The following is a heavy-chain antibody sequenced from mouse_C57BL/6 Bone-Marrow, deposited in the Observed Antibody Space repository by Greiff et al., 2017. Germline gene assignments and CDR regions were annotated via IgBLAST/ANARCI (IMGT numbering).Heavy chain of an antibody. J-gene: IGHJ4*01. Sequence: QVQLQQSGAELVRPGTSVKVSCKASGYAFTNYLIEWVKQRPGQGLEWIGVINPGSGGTNYNEKFKGKATLTADKSSSTAYMQLRSLTSEDSAVYFCARRSYYYGSSYLYYYAMDYWGQGTSVTVSS. CDR3: ARRSYYYGSSYLYYYAMDY. CDR2: INPGSGGT. CDR1: GYAFTNYL. V-gene: IGHV1-54*01. D-gene: IGHD1-1*01.